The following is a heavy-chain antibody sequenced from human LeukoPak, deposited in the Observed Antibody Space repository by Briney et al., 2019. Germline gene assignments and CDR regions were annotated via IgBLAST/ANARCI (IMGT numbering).Heavy chain of an antibody. D-gene: IGHD6-19*01. CDR1: GFNFTNYN. CDR3: ARDLGWDAFDI. Sequence: GGSLRLSCAASGFNFTNYNMNWVRQAPGKGLEWVSSIHSSSGSIYYADSLKGRFTISRDNAKNSLYLQMNSLRAEDTAVYYCARDLGWDAFDIWGQGTMVTVSS. CDR2: IHSSSGSI. V-gene: IGHV3-21*01. J-gene: IGHJ3*02.